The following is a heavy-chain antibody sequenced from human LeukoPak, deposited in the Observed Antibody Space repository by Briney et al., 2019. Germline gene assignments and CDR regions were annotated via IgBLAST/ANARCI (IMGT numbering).Heavy chain of an antibody. CDR1: GFTFSDYW. D-gene: IGHD2-21*02. V-gene: IGHV3-21*01. CDR2: ISSSSSYI. Sequence: PGGSLRPSCAASGFTFSDYWMHWVRQAPGKGLEWVSSISSSSSYIYYADSVKGRFTISRDNAKNSLYLQMNSLRAEDTAVYYCARSEYCGGDCYSFNRDNWFDPWGQGTLVTVSS. J-gene: IGHJ5*02. CDR3: ARSEYCGGDCYSFNRDNWFDP.